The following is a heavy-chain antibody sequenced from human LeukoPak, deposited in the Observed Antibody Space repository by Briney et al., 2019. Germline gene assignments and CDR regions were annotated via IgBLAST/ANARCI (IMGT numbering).Heavy chain of an antibody. CDR2: ISGSGGST. D-gene: IGHD1-26*01. J-gene: IGHJ3*02. CDR3: AKDPFRGGSYYGENAFDI. V-gene: IGHV3-23*01. Sequence: GGSLRLSCAASGFTFSSYAMSWVRQAPGKGLEWVSAISGSGGSTYYADSVKGRFTISRDNSKNTLYLQMNSLRAEDTAVYYCAKDPFRGGSYYGENAFDIWGQGTMVTVSS. CDR1: GFTFSSYA.